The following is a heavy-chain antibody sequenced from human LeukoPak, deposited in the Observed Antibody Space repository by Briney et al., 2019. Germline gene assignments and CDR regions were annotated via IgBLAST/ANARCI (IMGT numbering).Heavy chain of an antibody. Sequence: PGRSLRLSCAASGFTFSSYGMHWVRQAPGKGLEWVAVISYDGSNKYYADSVKGRFTISRDNSKNTLYLQMNSLRAEDTAVYYCAKDPYYYGSGSYWVYFDYWGQGTLVTVSS. J-gene: IGHJ4*02. D-gene: IGHD3-10*01. CDR2: ISYDGSNK. V-gene: IGHV3-30*18. CDR1: GFTFSSYG. CDR3: AKDPYYYGSGSYWVYFDY.